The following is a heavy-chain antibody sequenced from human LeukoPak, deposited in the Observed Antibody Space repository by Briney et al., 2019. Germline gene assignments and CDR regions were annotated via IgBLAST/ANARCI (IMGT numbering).Heavy chain of an antibody. J-gene: IGHJ4*02. CDR1: GGSISSGGYH. CDR2: IYYSGST. V-gene: IGHV4-31*03. Sequence: SQTLSLTCTVSGGSISSGGYHWGWIRQHPGKGLEWIGYIYYSGSTYYNPSLKSRVTTSVDTSKNQFSLKLSSVTAADTAVYYCARDPGYSGYDLWGQGTLVTVSS. D-gene: IGHD5-12*01. CDR3: ARDPGYSGYDL.